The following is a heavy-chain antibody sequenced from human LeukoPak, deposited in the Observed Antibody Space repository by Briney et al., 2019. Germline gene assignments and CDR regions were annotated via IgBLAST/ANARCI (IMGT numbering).Heavy chain of an antibody. D-gene: IGHD3-22*01. CDR2: ISAYNGNT. V-gene: IGHV1-18*01. CDR1: GCTFTSYG. CDR3: ARVGRRLKYYYDSSGIGYFDY. Sequence: ASVKVSCKASGCTFTSYGISWVRQAPGQGLEWMGWISAYNGNTNYAQKLQGRVTMTTDTSTSTAYMELRSLRSDDTAVYYCARVGRRLKYYYDSSGIGYFDYWGQGTLVTVSS. J-gene: IGHJ4*02.